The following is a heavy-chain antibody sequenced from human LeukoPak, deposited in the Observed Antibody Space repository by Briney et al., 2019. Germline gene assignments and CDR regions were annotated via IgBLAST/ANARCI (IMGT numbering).Heavy chain of an antibody. Sequence: GGSLRLSCAASGFTFSSYSMNWVRQAPGKGLEWVSSISSSSSYIYYADSVKGRFTISRDNAKNSLYLQMNSLRAEDTAVYYCARDSSESDPGIAAAGGSFDIWGQGTMVTVSS. CDR2: ISSSSSYI. D-gene: IGHD6-13*01. J-gene: IGHJ3*02. V-gene: IGHV3-21*01. CDR3: ARDSSESDPGIAAAGGSFDI. CDR1: GFTFSSYS.